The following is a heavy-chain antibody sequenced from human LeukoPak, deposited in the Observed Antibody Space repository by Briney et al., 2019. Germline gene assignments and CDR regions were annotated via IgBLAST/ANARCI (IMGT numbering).Heavy chain of an antibody. Sequence: GGSLRLSCAAAGFTFSDYAIYWVRQAPGKGLEWVAVISYDGRNKYYADSVKGRFTISRDNSKNTLYLQMNSLRAEDTAVYYCANVYSSGWFPATYYYGMDVWGQGTTVTVSS. CDR3: ANVYSSGWFPATYYYGMDV. J-gene: IGHJ6*02. V-gene: IGHV3-30*04. CDR1: GFTFSDYA. CDR2: ISYDGRNK. D-gene: IGHD6-19*01.